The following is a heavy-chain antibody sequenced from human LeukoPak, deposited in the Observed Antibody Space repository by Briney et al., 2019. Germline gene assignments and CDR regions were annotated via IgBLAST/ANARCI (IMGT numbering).Heavy chain of an antibody. J-gene: IGHJ4*02. V-gene: IGHV4-4*07. CDR3: AGDGAAAGISDY. CDR2: IYTSGST. Sequence: SETLSLTCTVSGGSISSYYWSWIRQPAGKGLEWIGRIYTSGSTNYNPSLKSRVTMSVDTSKNQFSLKLSSVTAADTAVYYCAGDGAAAGISDYWGQGTLVTVSS. D-gene: IGHD6-13*01. CDR1: GGSISSYY.